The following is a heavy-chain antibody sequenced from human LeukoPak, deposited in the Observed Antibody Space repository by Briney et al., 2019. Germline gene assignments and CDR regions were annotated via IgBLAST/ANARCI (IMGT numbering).Heavy chain of an antibody. J-gene: IGHJ6*02. CDR2: INPISGDT. CDR1: GYNLTDYY. CDR3: ARDYGSGSYYNGHYYLYYGMDV. V-gene: IGHV1-2*04. D-gene: IGHD3-10*01. Sequence: ASVKVSCKASGYNLTDYYIHWVRQAPGQGLEWLGRINPISGDTKYAQKFQAWVTMTRDTSISTAYLEVTRLKSDDTAVYYCARDYGSGSYYNGHYYLYYGMDVWGQGTTVIVSS.